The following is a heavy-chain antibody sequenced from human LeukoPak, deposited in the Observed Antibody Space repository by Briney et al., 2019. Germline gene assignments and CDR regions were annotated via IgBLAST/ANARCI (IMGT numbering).Heavy chain of an antibody. CDR1: GFTFSSYA. CDR2: ISYDGSNK. Sequence: GRSLRLSCAASGFTFSSYAMHWVRQAPGKGLEWVAVISYDGSNKYYADSVKGRFTISRDNSKNTLYLQMNSLRAEDTAVYYCARVSSGRYYFDYWGQGTLVTVSS. J-gene: IGHJ4*02. CDR3: ARVSSGRYYFDY. D-gene: IGHD6-19*01. V-gene: IGHV3-30*04.